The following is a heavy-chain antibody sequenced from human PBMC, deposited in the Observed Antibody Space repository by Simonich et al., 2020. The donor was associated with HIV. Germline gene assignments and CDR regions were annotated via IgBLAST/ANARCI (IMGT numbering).Heavy chain of an antibody. J-gene: IGHJ4*02. Sequence: QVQLQQWGAGLLKPSETLSLTCAVYGGSFSGYNWNWIRQPPGKGLEWLGEINHSVSTNYNPSLKIRVTISVDTSKNQFSLKLSSVTAADTAMYYCTRRSGYDFDYWGQGTLVTVSS. D-gene: IGHD5-12*01. CDR2: INHSVST. CDR3: TRRSGYDFDY. CDR1: GGSFSGYN. V-gene: IGHV4-34*01.